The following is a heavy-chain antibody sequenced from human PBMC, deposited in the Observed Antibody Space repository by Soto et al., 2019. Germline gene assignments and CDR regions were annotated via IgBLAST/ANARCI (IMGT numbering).Heavy chain of an antibody. CDR1: GYTFTSYY. J-gene: IGHJ5*02. Sequence: QVQLVQSGAEVKKPGASVKVSCKASGYTFTSYYMHWVRQAPGQGLEWMGIINPSGGSTSYAQKFQGRVTITRDTSASTAYMELSSLRSEDTAVYYCAREGLGYYYDSSGYYNWFDPWGQGTLVTVSS. CDR3: AREGLGYYYDSSGYYNWFDP. V-gene: IGHV1-46*01. CDR2: INPSGGST. D-gene: IGHD3-22*01.